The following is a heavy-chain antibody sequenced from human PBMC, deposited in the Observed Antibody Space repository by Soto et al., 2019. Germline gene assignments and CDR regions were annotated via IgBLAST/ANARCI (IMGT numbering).Heavy chain of an antibody. J-gene: IGHJ3*02. V-gene: IGHV4-31*03. CDR1: GGSISSGGYY. Sequence: SETLSLTCTVSGGSISSGGYYWSWIRQHPGKGLEWIGYIYYSGSTYYNPSLKSRVTISVDTSKNQFSLKLSSVTAADTAVYYCARTGDPTYYYDSSGYPKKEDAFDIWGQGTMVTVSS. D-gene: IGHD3-22*01. CDR2: IYYSGST. CDR3: ARTGDPTYYYDSSGYPKKEDAFDI.